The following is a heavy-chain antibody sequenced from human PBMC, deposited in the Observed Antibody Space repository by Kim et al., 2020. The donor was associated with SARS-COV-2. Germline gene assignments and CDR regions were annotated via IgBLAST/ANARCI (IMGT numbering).Heavy chain of an antibody. J-gene: IGHJ4*02. Sequence: SETLSLTCSVSGGSMSSYYWSWIRQPPGKGLEWIGCIYDGGSTNYNPSLKSRVTISVHMSKNQFSLRLNSVTAADTAVYYCAAAPRTILSGYYRVLDYWGQGNLVTVPS. CDR1: GGSMSSYY. V-gene: IGHV4-59*13. D-gene: IGHD3-9*01. CDR3: AAAPRTILSGYYRVLDY. CDR2: IYDGGST.